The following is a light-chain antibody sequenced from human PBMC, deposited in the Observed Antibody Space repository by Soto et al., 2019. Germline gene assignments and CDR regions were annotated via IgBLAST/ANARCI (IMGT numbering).Light chain of an antibody. CDR1: SGHSNYA. CDR3: QTWGTGIRV. J-gene: IGLJ3*02. V-gene: IGLV4-69*01. Sequence: QAVVTQSPSASASLGASVKLTCTLSSGHSNYAIAWHQQQPEKGPRYLMKLNSDGSYSKGDGIPDRFSGSTSGAERHLTISSLQSEDEADYYCQTWGTGIRVFGGGTKLTVL. CDR2: LNSDGSY.